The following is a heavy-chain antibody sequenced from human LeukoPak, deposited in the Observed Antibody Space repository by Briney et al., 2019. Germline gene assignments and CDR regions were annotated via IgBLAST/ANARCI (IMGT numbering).Heavy chain of an antibody. D-gene: IGHD6-13*01. CDR1: GYTFTGYY. CDR2: INPNSGGT. V-gene: IGHV1-2*04. Sequence: GASVKVSCKASGYTFTGYYMHWVRQAPGQGLEWMGWINPNSGGTNYAQKFQGWVTMTRDTSISTAYMELSRLRSDDTAVYYCARVQAAAGTDYGMDVWGQGTTVTVSS. J-gene: IGHJ6*02. CDR3: ARVQAAAGTDYGMDV.